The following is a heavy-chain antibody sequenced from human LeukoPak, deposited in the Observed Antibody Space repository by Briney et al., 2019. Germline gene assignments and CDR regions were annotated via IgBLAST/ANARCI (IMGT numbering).Heavy chain of an antibody. V-gene: IGHV3-13*01. CDR1: GFTFSSYA. CDR3: VREVMDGSAPYFWYFDL. D-gene: IGHD1-26*01. Sequence: GGSLRLSCAASGFTFSSYAMSWVRQATGQGLEWVSAIGGGFDTYYSDSVKGRFTISRDNSKSSVFLQMNSLRAEDTAVYYCVREVMDGSAPYFWYFDLWGRGTLVTVSS. CDR2: IGGGFDT. J-gene: IGHJ2*01.